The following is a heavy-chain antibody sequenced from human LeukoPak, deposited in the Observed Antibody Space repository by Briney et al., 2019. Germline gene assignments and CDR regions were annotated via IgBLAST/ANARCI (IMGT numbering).Heavy chain of an antibody. CDR1: GYTFTSYY. J-gene: IGHJ1*01. D-gene: IGHD2-2*01. CDR3: ARNGVYCSSTSCYAGAEYFQH. CDR2: INPSGGST. Sequence: GASVKVSCKASGYTFTSYYMHWVRQAPGQGLEWMGIINPSGGSTSYAQKFQGRVTKTRDTSTSTVYIELSSLRSEDTAVHYCARNGVYCSSTSCYAGAEYFQHWGQGTLVTVSS. V-gene: IGHV1-46*01.